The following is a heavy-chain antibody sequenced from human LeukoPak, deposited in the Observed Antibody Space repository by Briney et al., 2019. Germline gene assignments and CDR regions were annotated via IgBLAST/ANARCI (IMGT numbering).Heavy chain of an antibody. J-gene: IGHJ5*02. D-gene: IGHD6-13*01. CDR1: GFTFSSYG. CDR2: IWYDGSNK. CDR3: AKARIDSSSWYSWFDP. V-gene: IGHV3-33*06. Sequence: PGGSLRLSCAASGFTFSSYGMHGVRQAPGKGVEGVAVIWYDGSNKYYADSVKGRFTISRDNSKDTLYLQMNSLRAEDTAVYYCAKARIDSSSWYSWFDPWGQGTLVTVSS.